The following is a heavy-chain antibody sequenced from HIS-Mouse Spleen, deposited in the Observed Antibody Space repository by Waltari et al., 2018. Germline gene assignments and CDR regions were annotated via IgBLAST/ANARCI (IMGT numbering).Heavy chain of an antibody. CDR1: GFTFSSYW. D-gene: IGHD2-15*01. V-gene: IGHV3-74*01. CDR3: ARGLGGGGAFDI. J-gene: IGHJ3*02. CDR2: IKSDGGST. Sequence: EVQLVESGGGLVQPGGSLRLSCAASGFTFSSYWMHWVRQAPGKGLVWVSLIKSDGGSTSYADSVKGRFTISRDNAKNTLYLQMNSLRAEDTAVYYCARGLGGGGAFDIWGQGTMVTVSS.